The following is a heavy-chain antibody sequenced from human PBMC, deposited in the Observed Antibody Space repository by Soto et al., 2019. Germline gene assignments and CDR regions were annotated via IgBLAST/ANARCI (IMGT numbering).Heavy chain of an antibody. D-gene: IGHD2-2*02. J-gene: IGHJ3*01. V-gene: IGHV3-23*01. CDR3: AKDAIPYNGRDDAFDL. CDR2: IGPTEAHAP. CDR1: GYPFGDYA. Sequence: GGSLRLSCVASGYPFGDYAMRWVRQAPGKGLEWVSAIGPTEAHAPAYAASVKGRFTISRDNSRNILYLQMTNLRAEDTGVYYCAKDAIPYNGRDDAFDLWGQGTMVTVSS.